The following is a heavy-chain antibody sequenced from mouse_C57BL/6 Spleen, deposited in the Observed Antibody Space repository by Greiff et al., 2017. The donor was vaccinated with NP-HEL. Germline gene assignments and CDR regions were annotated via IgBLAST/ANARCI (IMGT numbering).Heavy chain of an antibody. Sequence: VKLVESGPGLVQPSQSLSITCTVSGFSLTSYGVHWVRQSPGKGLEWLGVIWRGGSTDYNAAFMSRLSITKDNSKSQVFFKMNSLQADDTAIYYCAKNPKITTVVATDYAMDYWGQGTSVTVSS. J-gene: IGHJ4*01. CDR3: AKNPKITTVVATDYAMDY. V-gene: IGHV2-5*01. D-gene: IGHD1-1*01. CDR1: GFSLTSYG. CDR2: IWRGGST.